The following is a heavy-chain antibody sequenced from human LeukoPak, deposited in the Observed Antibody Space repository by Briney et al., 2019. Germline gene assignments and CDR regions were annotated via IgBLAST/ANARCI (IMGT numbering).Heavy chain of an antibody. D-gene: IGHD3-10*01. J-gene: IGHJ4*02. CDR3: ARGREVRGGFDY. V-gene: IGHV4-39*07. CDR1: GGSVSSSSYY. Sequence: PSETLSLTCTVSGGSVSSSSYYWGWIRQPPGKGLEWIGSIYYSGSTNYNPSLKSRVTISVDTSKNQFSLKLSSVTAADTAVYYCARGREVRGGFDYWGQGTLVTVSS. CDR2: IYYSGST.